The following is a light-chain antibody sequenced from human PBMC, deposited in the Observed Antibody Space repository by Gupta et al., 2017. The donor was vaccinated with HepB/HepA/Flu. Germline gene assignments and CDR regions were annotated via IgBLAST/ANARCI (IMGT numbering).Light chain of an antibody. V-gene: IGLV2-23*02. CDR3: CSYAGSSTFYV. CDR1: SSDVGSYHL. J-gene: IGLJ1*01. Sequence: QSALTQPAPVSGSPGQSITISCTGTSSDVGSYHLVPWYQQHPGKAPKLMIYEVSKRPSGVSNRFSGSKSGNTASLTISGLQAEDEADYYCCSYAGSSTFYVFGTGTKVTVL. CDR2: EVS.